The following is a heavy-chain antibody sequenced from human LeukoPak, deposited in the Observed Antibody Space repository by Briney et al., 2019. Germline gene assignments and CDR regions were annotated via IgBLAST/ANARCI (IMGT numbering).Heavy chain of an antibody. Sequence: GGSLRLSCAASGFTFSSYGMHWVRQAPGKGLEWVAFIRYDGSNKYYADSVKGRFTISRDNSKSTLYLQMNSLRAEDTAVYYCARDGQDCSGGSCSSNDAFDIWGQGTMVTVSS. J-gene: IGHJ3*02. CDR3: ARDGQDCSGGSCSSNDAFDI. V-gene: IGHV3-30*02. D-gene: IGHD2-15*01. CDR2: IRYDGSNK. CDR1: GFTFSSYG.